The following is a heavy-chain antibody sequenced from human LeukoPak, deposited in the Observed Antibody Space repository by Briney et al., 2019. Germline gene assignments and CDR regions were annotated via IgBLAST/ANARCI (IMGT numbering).Heavy chain of an antibody. Sequence: GESLKISCKGSGYRFTSYWIGGVRQIPGKGLEWMGIIYPGDYDTRYSPSFQAQVTISADKSISTAYLKWSSMKASDIAMYYCARVDTAMVGYYYYYIDVWGKGTTVTVSS. V-gene: IGHV5-51*01. CDR3: ARVDTAMVGYYYYYIDV. J-gene: IGHJ6*03. D-gene: IGHD5-18*01. CDR1: GYRFTSYW. CDR2: IYPGDYDT.